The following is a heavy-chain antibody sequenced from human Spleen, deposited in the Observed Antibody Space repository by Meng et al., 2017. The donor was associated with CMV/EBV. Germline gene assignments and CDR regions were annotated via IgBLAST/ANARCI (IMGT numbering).Heavy chain of an antibody. Sequence: VQLEQSGAEVKKPGESLKISCKGSGYSFTNDWIGWVRQMPGKGLEWMGLIYPGDPDTRYSPSFQGQVTISADKSISTAYLQWSSLKASDTAMYYCARAGCDGDCYPATQKWFDRWGQGTLVTVSS. V-gene: IGHV5-51*03. CDR1: GYSFTNDW. CDR2: IYPGDPDT. J-gene: IGHJ5*02. D-gene: IGHD2-21*02. CDR3: ARAGCDGDCYPATQKWFDR.